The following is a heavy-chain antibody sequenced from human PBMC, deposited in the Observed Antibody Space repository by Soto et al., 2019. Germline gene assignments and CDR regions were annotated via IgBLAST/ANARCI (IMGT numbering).Heavy chain of an antibody. CDR3: ARDGGYCNSVTCFQWFDP. CDR2: ISSSGSYI. CDR1: GFTLSSHT. D-gene: IGHD2-2*01. V-gene: IGHV3-21*01. J-gene: IGHJ5*02. Sequence: EVRLVESGGGLVKPGESLRLSCAASGFTLSSHTMNWVRQAPGEGLEWVASISSSGSYIFYADSVRGRFTISRDNAENSLYLQMNSLRAEDTAVYYCARDGGYCNSVTCFQWFDPWGQGTLVTVSS.